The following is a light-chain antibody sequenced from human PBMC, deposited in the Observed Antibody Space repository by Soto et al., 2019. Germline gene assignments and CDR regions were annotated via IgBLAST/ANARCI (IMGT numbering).Light chain of an antibody. CDR3: SSYPSSSTPYV. CDR1: SSDVGGYNY. Sequence: QSALTQPASVSGSPGQSITISCTGTSSDVGGYNYVSWYQQHPGKAPKLMIYEVSNRPSGVSNRFSGYKSGNTASLTISGLQAEDVADYYCSSYPSSSTPYVLGTGTKLTVL. J-gene: IGLJ1*01. CDR2: EVS. V-gene: IGLV2-14*01.